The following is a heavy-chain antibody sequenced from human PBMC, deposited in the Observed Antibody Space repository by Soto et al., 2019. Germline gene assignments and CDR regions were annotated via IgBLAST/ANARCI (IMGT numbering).Heavy chain of an antibody. CDR1: GYTLTELS. V-gene: IGHV1-24*01. CDR2: FDLENGET. Sequence: ASVKVSCKVSGYTLTELSIHWVRQAPGEGLEWMGGFDLENGETIYAQRFQGRVTMTEESSADTPYMELSSLRSEDTALLYCAIEVRRSNQFDHWGQGTMVTVSS. J-gene: IGHJ4*02. D-gene: IGHD3-10*01. CDR3: AIEVRRSNQFDH.